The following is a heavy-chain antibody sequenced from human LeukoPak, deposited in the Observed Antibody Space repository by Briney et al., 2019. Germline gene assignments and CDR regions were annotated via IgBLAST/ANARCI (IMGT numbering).Heavy chain of an antibody. CDR2: INHRGST. D-gene: IGHD6-6*01. CDR3: ARSRVRYSSSSLDY. CDR1: GGSFSGYY. V-gene: IGHV4-34*01. Sequence: SETLSLTCAVYGGSFSGYYWSWIRQPPGKGLEWIGEINHRGSTNYNPSLKSRVTISVDTSKNQFSLKLSSVTAADTAVYYCARSRVRYSSSSLDYWGQGTLVTVSS. J-gene: IGHJ4*02.